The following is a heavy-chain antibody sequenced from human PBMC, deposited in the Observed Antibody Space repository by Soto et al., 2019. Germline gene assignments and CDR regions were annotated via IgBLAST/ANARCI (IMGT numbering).Heavy chain of an antibody. CDR1: GFTFSSYA. CDR3: AKGHSGYSGPDLDY. CDR2: ISGSGGST. D-gene: IGHD5-12*01. J-gene: IGHJ4*02. V-gene: IGHV3-23*01. Sequence: GGSLRLSCAASGFTFSSYAMSWVRQAPGKGLEWVSAISGSGGSTYYADSVKGRFTISRDNSKNTLYLQMNSLRAEDTAVYYCAKGHSGYSGPDLDYWGQGTLVTVSS.